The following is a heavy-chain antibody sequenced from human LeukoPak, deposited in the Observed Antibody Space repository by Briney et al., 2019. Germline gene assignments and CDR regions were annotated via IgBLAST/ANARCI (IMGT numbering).Heavy chain of an antibody. D-gene: IGHD3-3*01. CDR2: IIPILGIA. V-gene: IGHV1-69*04. CDR3: AGDGVGDAFDI. J-gene: IGHJ3*02. Sequence: ASVKVSCKASGGTFSSYAISWVRQAPGQGLEWMGRIIPILGIANYAQKFQGRVTITADKSTSTAYMELSSLRSEDTAVYYCAGDGVGDAFDIWGQGTMVTVSS. CDR1: GGTFSSYA.